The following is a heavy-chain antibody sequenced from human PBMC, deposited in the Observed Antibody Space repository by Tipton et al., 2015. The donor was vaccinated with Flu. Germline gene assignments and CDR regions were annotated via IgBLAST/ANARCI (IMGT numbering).Heavy chain of an antibody. J-gene: IGHJ6*02. CDR3: AKVGGRGSYYYSMDV. CDR2: TYYRSKWYN. Sequence: TLSLTCAISGGSVSSNSVAWNWIRQSPSRGLEWLGRTYYRSKWYNDYAESVKSRIIISPDTAKNEVSLQLRSVTPEDTAVYYCAKVGGRGSYYYSMDVWGQGTTVTVSS. V-gene: IGHV6-1*01. CDR1: GGSVSSNSVA.